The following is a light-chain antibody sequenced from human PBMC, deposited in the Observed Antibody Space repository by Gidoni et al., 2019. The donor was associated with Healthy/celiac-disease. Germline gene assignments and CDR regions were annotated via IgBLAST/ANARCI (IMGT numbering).Light chain of an antibody. Sequence: QSALTQPASVSVSPGQSITISCTGTSSDVGGYNYVSWYQQHPGKAPKLMIYDVSNRPSGVSKRFSGSKSGNTASLTISGLQAEDEADYYCSSYTSSSGVFGTGTKVTVL. J-gene: IGLJ1*01. CDR3: SSYTSSSGV. V-gene: IGLV2-14*01. CDR1: SSDVGGYNY. CDR2: DVS.